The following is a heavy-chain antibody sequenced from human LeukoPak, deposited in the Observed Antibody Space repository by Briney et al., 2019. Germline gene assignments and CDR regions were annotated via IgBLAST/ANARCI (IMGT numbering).Heavy chain of an antibody. D-gene: IGHD4-17*01. Sequence: GGSLRLSCAASGFTFRNYWMHWVRQAPGKGLVWVARINSDGSNTNYADSVRGRFTISRDNSKNTLYLQMDSLRAEDTAVYYCARDYGDYDYYYYGMDVWGQGTTVTVSS. CDR1: GFTFRNYW. J-gene: IGHJ6*02. CDR3: ARDYGDYDYYYYGMDV. CDR2: INSDGSNT. V-gene: IGHV3-74*01.